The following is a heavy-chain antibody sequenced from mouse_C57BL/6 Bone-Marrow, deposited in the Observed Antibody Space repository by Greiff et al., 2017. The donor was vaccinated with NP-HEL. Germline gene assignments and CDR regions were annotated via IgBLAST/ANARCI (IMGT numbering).Heavy chain of an antibody. V-gene: IGHV3-6*01. J-gene: IGHJ3*01. CDR3: ARGITTVVAGDPFAY. Sequence: EVQRVESGPGLVKPSQSLSLTCSVTGYSITSGYYWNWIRQFPGNKLEWMGYISYDGSNNYNPSLKNRISITRDTSKNQFFLKLNSVTTEDTATYYCARGITTVVAGDPFAYWGQGTLVTVSA. D-gene: IGHD1-1*01. CDR2: ISYDGSN. CDR1: GYSITSGYY.